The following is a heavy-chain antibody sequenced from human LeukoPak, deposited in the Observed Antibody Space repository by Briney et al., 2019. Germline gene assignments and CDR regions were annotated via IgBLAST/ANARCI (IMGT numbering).Heavy chain of an antibody. J-gene: IGHJ4*02. CDR2: INPNSGGT. V-gene: IGHV1-2*02. Sequence: ASVKVSCKASGYTFTGYYMHWVRQAPGQGLEWMGWINPNSGGTNYAQKFQGRVTMTRDTSISTAYMELSRLRSDDTAVYYCARDSGGPAAPYFDYWGQGTLVTVSS. CDR1: GYTFTGYY. CDR3: ARDSGGPAAPYFDY. D-gene: IGHD2-2*01.